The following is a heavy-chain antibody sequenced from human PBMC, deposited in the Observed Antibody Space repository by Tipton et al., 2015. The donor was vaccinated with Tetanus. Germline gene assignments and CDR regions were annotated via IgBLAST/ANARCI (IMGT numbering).Heavy chain of an antibody. J-gene: IGHJ4*02. CDR1: GFTFSSYG. Sequence: RSLRLSCAASGFTFSSYGMHWVRQAPGKGLEWVAVIWYDGSNKYYADSVKGRFTISRDNSKNTLYLQMNSLRAEDTAVYYCARDSFSAATITNYFDYWGQGTLVTVSS. CDR3: ARDSFSAATITNYFDY. CDR2: IWYDGSNK. V-gene: IGHV3-33*01. D-gene: IGHD5-24*01.